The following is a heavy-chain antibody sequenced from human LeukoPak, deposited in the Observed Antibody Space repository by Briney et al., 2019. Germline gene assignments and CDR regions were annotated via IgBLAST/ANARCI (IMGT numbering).Heavy chain of an antibody. J-gene: IGHJ5*02. CDR2: IYGSDDKT. CDR1: GFTFSNYA. Sequence: PGGSLRLSCVASGFTFSNYAMSWVRQAPGKGLELVSGIYGSDDKTVYGDAVKGRFTISRDNSKNTLYLQMNSLRADDTAVHYCAKTQGYYDAWGQGALVTVSS. V-gene: IGHV3-23*01. D-gene: IGHD2-15*01. CDR3: AKTQGYYDA.